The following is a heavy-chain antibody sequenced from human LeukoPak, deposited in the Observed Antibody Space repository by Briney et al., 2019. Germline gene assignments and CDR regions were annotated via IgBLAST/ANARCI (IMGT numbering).Heavy chain of an antibody. CDR1: GFTFSSYE. V-gene: IGHV3-48*03. Sequence: GGSLRLSCAASGFTFSSYEMNWVRQAPGKGLEWVSYISSSGSTIHYADSVKGRSTISRDNAKNSLYLQMNSLRAEDTAVYYCVRSFGSSCYWGQGTLVTVSS. D-gene: IGHD3-10*01. CDR3: VRSFGSSCY. CDR2: ISSSGSTI. J-gene: IGHJ4*02.